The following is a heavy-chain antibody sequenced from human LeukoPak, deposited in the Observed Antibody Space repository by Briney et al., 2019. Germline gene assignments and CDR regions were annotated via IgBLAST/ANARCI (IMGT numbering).Heavy chain of an antibody. CDR2: ISAYNGNT. CDR3: ARDPLRYYGSGSLYGMDV. CDR1: GYTFTSYG. V-gene: IGHV1-18*01. Sequence: ASVKVSCKASGYTFTSYGISWVRQAPGQGLEWMGWISAYNGNTNYAQKLQGRVTMTTDTSTSTAYMELRSLRSDDTAVYYCARDPLRYYGSGSLYGMDVWGQGTTVIVSS. J-gene: IGHJ6*02. D-gene: IGHD3-10*01.